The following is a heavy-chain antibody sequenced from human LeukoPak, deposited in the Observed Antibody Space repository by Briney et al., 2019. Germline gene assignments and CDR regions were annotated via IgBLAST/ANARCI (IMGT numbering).Heavy chain of an antibody. Sequence: GESLKISCKGSGYSFTSCWIGWVRQMPGKGLEWMGFIYPGDSDTRYSPSFQGQVTISADKSISTAYLQWSSLKASDTAMYYCARLPYGSGSYYTHFDYWGQGPLVTVSS. D-gene: IGHD3-10*01. V-gene: IGHV5-51*01. CDR3: ARLPYGSGSYYTHFDY. J-gene: IGHJ4*02. CDR2: IYPGDSDT. CDR1: GYSFTSCW.